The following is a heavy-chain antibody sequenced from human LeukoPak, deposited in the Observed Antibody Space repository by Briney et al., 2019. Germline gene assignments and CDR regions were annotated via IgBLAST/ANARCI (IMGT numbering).Heavy chain of an antibody. CDR1: GYTFTGYY. Sequence: GASVKVSCKASGYTFTGYYMHWVRQAPGQGLEWMGIINPSGGSTSYAQKFQGRVTMTRDMSTSTVYMELSSLRSEDTAVYYCARAPLGYCSGGSCYYVYWGQGTLVTVSS. V-gene: IGHV1-46*01. CDR2: INPSGGST. D-gene: IGHD2-15*01. J-gene: IGHJ4*02. CDR3: ARAPLGYCSGGSCYYVY.